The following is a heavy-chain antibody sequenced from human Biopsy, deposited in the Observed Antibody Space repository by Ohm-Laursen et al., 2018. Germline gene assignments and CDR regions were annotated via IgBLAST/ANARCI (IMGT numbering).Heavy chain of an antibody. CDR1: GDSVTKYY. J-gene: IGHJ6*02. Sequence: SVTLSLTCTVSGDSVTKYYWSWIGQPPGKGLEWIGHIYYSVMTNYNSSLQSRVSLSVDTSRNQVPLTLSSVTAADTAVYYCGRDSGILNYGNFKYYHYYGMDVWGQGTKVTVSS. V-gene: IGHV4-59*02. D-gene: IGHD4-11*01. CDR2: IYYSVMT. CDR3: GRDSGILNYGNFKYYHYYGMDV.